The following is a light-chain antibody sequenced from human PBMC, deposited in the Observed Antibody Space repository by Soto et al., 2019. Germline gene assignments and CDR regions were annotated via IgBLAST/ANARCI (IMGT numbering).Light chain of an antibody. J-gene: IGKJ1*01. CDR3: QQYNSFPGT. V-gene: IGKV1-5*01. CDR2: DVS. Sequence: DIQMTQSPSTLSGSVGDRVTITCRASQTISNWLAWYQVKPGKAPKLLISDVSNLESGVPSRFSGSGYGTEFTLTISSLQPDDFATYYCQQYNSFPGTFGLGTKVDI. CDR1: QTISNW.